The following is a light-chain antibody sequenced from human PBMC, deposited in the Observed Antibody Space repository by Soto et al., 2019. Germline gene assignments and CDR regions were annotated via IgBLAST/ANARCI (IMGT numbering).Light chain of an antibody. CDR3: QDSSTSPWP. J-gene: IGKJ1*01. CDR2: FAS. CDR1: QSVSTN. Sequence: VMTQSPATLSVSPGERAALSCRASQSVSTNLAWYQQKPGQPPRLLIYFASTRATAVPARFTAGGSGTDFTLTISSLEPEDSAVYYCQDSSTSPWPFGQGTKVDIK. V-gene: IGKV3-15*01.